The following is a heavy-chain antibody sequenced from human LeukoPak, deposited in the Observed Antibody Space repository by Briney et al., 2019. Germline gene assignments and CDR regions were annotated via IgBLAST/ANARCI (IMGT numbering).Heavy chain of an antibody. CDR1: GYTFTSDG. Sequence: ASVKVSCKASGYTFTSDGISLVRQAPGQGLEWMGWISAYNGNTNYAQKLQGRVTMTTDTSTSTAYMEMRSLRSDDTAVYYCARGYYDFWSGYSEYYFDYWGQGTLVTVSS. J-gene: IGHJ4*02. V-gene: IGHV1-18*01. D-gene: IGHD3-3*01. CDR2: ISAYNGNT. CDR3: ARGYYDFWSGYSEYYFDY.